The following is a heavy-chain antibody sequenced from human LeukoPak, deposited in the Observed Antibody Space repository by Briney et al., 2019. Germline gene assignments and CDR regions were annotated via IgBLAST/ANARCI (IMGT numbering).Heavy chain of an antibody. J-gene: IGHJ4*02. D-gene: IGHD6-13*01. V-gene: IGHV3-11*04. CDR1: GFTLSDYF. CDR3: ARAGYSSRWAFDY. Sequence: GGSLTLSCAASGFTLSDYFMSCIRQAPGKGLEWVSYISSSGSNIYYADSVKGRFTISRDNAKNSLYLQMDGLRAEDTAVYYCARAGYSSRWAFDYWGQGTLVTVSS. CDR2: ISSSGSNI.